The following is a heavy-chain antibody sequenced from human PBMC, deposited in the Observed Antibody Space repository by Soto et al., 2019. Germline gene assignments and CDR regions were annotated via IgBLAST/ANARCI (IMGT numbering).Heavy chain of an antibody. CDR1: GFSFSNFA. D-gene: IGHD6-6*01. V-gene: IGHV3-23*01. Sequence: PGWSLRLSCAASGFSFSNFAMSWVRQAPGTGLEWVSSISGSGDKTYYLDSVKGRFTISRDNSKNTLYLHMNSLGAEDTAVYFCATDYASTSYWYFDTWGQGTLGTVSS. J-gene: IGHJ5*02. CDR2: ISGSGDKT. CDR3: ATDYASTSYWYFDT.